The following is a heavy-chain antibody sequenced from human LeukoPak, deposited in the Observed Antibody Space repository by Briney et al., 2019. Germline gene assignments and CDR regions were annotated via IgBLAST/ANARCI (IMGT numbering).Heavy chain of an antibody. D-gene: IGHD6-19*01. CDR1: GYTFTRYW. J-gene: IGHJ4*02. V-gene: IGHV5-51*01. Sequence: GESLKISCEASGYTFTRYWIGWVRQMPGKGLEWMGIIYPGDSDARYSPSFQGQVTISADKSISTAYLQWSSLKASDTAMYYCARHQGASSGWYVDYWGQGTLVTVSS. CDR2: IYPGDSDA. CDR3: ARHQGASSGWYVDY.